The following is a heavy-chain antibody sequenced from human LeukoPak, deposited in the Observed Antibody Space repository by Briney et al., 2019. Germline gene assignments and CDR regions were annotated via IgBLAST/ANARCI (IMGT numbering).Heavy chain of an antibody. CDR1: GFTFSTYW. D-gene: IGHD3-22*01. CDR3: AKDSSGYYLDY. V-gene: IGHV3-74*01. J-gene: IGHJ4*02. Sequence: PGGSLRLSCAASGFTFSTYWMHWVRQAPGKGLVWVSRINTDGSRTDSVEGRFTISRDNAKNTLYLQMNSLRAEDTAVYYCAKDSSGYYLDYWGQGTLVTVSS. CDR2: INTDGSR.